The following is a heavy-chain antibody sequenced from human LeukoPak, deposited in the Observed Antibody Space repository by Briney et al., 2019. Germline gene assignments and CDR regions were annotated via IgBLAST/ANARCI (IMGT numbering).Heavy chain of an antibody. D-gene: IGHD3-22*01. CDR1: GGTFSSYA. J-gene: IGHJ4*02. V-gene: IGHV1-69*13. Sequence: SVKVSCKASGGTFSSYAISWVRQAPGQRLEWMGGIIPIFGTANYAQKFQGRVTITADESTSTAYMELSSLRSEDTAVYYCARDRYYDSSGYWPLWGQGTLVTVSS. CDR2: IIPIFGTA. CDR3: ARDRYYDSSGYWPL.